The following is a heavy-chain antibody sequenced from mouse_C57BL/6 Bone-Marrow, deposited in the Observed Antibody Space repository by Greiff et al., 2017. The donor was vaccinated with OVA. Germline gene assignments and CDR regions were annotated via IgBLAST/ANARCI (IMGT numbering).Heavy chain of an antibody. Sequence: QVQLQQPGAELVMPGASVKLSCKASGYTFTSYWMHWVKQRPGQGLEWIGEIDPSGSYTNYNQKFKGKSTLTVDKSSSTAYMQLSSLTSEDSAVYYCAREDYYGSSFDYAMDDWGQGTSVTVSS. J-gene: IGHJ4*01. CDR1: GYTFTSYW. D-gene: IGHD1-1*01. CDR2: IDPSGSYT. V-gene: IGHV1-69*01. CDR3: AREDYYGSSFDYAMDD.